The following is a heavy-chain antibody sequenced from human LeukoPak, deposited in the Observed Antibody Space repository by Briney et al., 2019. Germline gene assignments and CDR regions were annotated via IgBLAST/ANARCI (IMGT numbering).Heavy chain of an antibody. CDR2: ISDSSST. Sequence: GGSLRLSCAASGFTVSSNYMSWVRQAPGKGLEWVSTISDSSSTYYVDSVKGRFTISRDSSKNTLYLQMNSLRVEDTAVYYCAKTTSGYCSRTSCLNWFDPWGQGTLVTVSS. D-gene: IGHD2-2*03. CDR1: GFTVSSNY. J-gene: IGHJ5*02. V-gene: IGHV3-23*01. CDR3: AKTTSGYCSRTSCLNWFDP.